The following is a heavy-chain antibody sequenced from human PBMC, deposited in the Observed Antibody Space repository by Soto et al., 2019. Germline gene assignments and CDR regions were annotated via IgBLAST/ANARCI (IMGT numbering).Heavy chain of an antibody. V-gene: IGHV3-53*04. CDR3: ARVLLDYDILTGYYPMVFDY. CDR1: GFTVSSNY. D-gene: IGHD3-9*01. CDR2: IYSGGST. J-gene: IGHJ4*02. Sequence: GGSLRLSCAASGFTVSSNYMSWVRQAPWKGLEWVSVIYSGGSTYYADSVKGRFTISRHNSKNTLYLQMNSLRAEDTAVYYCARVLLDYDILTGYYPMVFDYWGQGTLVTVSS.